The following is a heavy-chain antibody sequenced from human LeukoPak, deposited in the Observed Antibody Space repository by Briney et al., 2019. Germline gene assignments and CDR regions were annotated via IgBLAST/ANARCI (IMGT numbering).Heavy chain of an antibody. J-gene: IGHJ6*03. CDR3: ARDRLADYMDV. CDR2: INPSGSST. CDR1: GYSFTSYY. D-gene: IGHD6-6*01. Sequence: GASVKVSCKASGYSFTSYYMHWVRQAPGQGLEWMGLINPSGSSTTYAQRFQGRVTMTRDISTSTDYMELTSLTSDDTAMYYCARDRLADYMDVWGKGTTVTVSS. V-gene: IGHV1-46*01.